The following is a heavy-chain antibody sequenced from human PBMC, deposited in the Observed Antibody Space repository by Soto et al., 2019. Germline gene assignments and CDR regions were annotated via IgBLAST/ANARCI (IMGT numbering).Heavy chain of an antibody. J-gene: IGHJ6*02. V-gene: IGHV3-30*18. CDR3: AKDRRFLEWSYGAAYYYYGMDV. CDR1: GFTFSSYG. Sequence: QVQLVESGGGVVQPGRSLRLSCAASGFTFSSYGMHWVRQAPGKGLEWVAVISYDGSYKYYADSVKGRFTISRDNSKNTLHLQMNRLRAEDTAVYYCAKDRRFLEWSYGAAYYYYGMDVWGQGTTVTVSS. CDR2: ISYDGSYK. D-gene: IGHD3-3*01.